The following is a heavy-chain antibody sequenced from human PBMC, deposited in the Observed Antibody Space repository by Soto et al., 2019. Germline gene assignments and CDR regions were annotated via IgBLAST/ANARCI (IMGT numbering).Heavy chain of an antibody. J-gene: IGHJ6*02. D-gene: IGHD6-25*01. CDR2: LTPSYPTT. CDR3: ARGPATTRRYASYFYGLEV. V-gene: IGHV1-69*01. CDR1: GGTFSSYI. Sequence: QVQLVQSGAEVKKPGSSVKVSCKASGGTFSSYIITWVRQAPGQGLEWVGGLTPSYPTTHYAQKFQGRVTISAEESATTDYMELSSLTSEDTAKYFCARGPATTRRYASYFYGLEVWGQGTTVTVSS.